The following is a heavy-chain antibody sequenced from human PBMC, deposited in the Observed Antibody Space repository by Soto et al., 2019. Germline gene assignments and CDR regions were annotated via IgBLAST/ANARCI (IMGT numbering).Heavy chain of an antibody. J-gene: IGHJ4*02. D-gene: IGHD5-18*01. Sequence: SVNVSCKASVGTFSSYTISWVRQAPGQGLEWMGGIIPMFGTANYAQKFQGRVTIIADKSTSTAYIELSSLRSEDTAVYYCERDRLKRGYSRYYFDYWGQGTLVTVSS. V-gene: IGHV1-69*06. CDR1: VGTFSSYT. CDR2: IIPMFGTA. CDR3: ERDRLKRGYSRYYFDY.